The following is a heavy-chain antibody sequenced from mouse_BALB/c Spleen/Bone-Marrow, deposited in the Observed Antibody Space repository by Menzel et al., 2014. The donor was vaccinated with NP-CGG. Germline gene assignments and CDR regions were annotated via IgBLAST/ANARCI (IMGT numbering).Heavy chain of an antibody. Sequence: QVQLQQPGAELVKPGASVNLSCKASGYTFTSYWMQWVKQRPGQGLEWIGEINPSNGRINYNEKFKSKATLTVDKSSSTAYMQLSSLTSEDSAVYYCARKYYGSSYVWYFDVWGAGTTVTVSS. D-gene: IGHD1-1*01. J-gene: IGHJ1*01. CDR3: ARKYYGSSYVWYFDV. CDR1: GYTFTSYW. V-gene: IGHV1S81*02. CDR2: INPSNGRI.